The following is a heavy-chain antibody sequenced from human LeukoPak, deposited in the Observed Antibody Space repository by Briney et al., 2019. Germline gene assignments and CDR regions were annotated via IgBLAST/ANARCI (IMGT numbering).Heavy chain of an antibody. Sequence: PGRSLRLSCATSGFTFDDYAMHWVRQAPGKGLEWVSGISWNSGSIGYADSVKGRFTTSRDNAKNSLYLQMNSLRAEDTALYYCAKDRRGYSYGDFDYWGQGTLVTVSS. CDR1: GFTFDDYA. CDR2: ISWNSGSI. CDR3: AKDRRGYSYGDFDY. V-gene: IGHV3-9*01. J-gene: IGHJ4*02. D-gene: IGHD5-18*01.